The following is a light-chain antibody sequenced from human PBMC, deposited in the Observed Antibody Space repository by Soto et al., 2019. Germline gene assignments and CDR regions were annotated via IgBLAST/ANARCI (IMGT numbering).Light chain of an antibody. CDR2: EVT. Sequence: QSVLTQPASVSGSPGQSITISCTGASSDVGAYNYVSWYQQHPGKAPKLMIYEVTNRPSGVSNRFSGSKSGNTASLTISGLQAEDKADYHCSSYTSSSPHVFGTGTKVTVL. CDR1: SSDVGAYNY. J-gene: IGLJ1*01. CDR3: SSYTSSSPHV. V-gene: IGLV2-14*01.